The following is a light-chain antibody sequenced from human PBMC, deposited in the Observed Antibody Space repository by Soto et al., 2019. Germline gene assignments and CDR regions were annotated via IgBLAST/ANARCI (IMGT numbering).Light chain of an antibody. J-gene: IGKJ5*01. V-gene: IGKV3-15*01. Sequence: EIVMTQSPATLSVSPGERATLSCRASQSVSSNLAWYQQKPGQAPRLLIYGASTRATGIPARFSGSGSGTDFTLTISILQSEDFAVYYCQHYNNWPITFGQGTRLEIK. CDR1: QSVSSN. CDR2: GAS. CDR3: QHYNNWPIT.